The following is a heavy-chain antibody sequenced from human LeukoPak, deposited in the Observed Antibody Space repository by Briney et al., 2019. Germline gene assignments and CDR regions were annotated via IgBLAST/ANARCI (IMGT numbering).Heavy chain of an antibody. D-gene: IGHD1-26*01. CDR3: ARSGSYAYNWFDP. J-gene: IGHJ5*02. Sequence: SETLSLTCAVSGGSISSSNWWSWVRQPPGKGLEWIGEIYHSGSTYYNPSLKSRVTISVDTSKNQFSLKLSSVTAADTAVYYCARSGSYAYNWFDPWGQGTLVTVSS. CDR1: GGSISSSNW. CDR2: IYHSGST. V-gene: IGHV4-4*02.